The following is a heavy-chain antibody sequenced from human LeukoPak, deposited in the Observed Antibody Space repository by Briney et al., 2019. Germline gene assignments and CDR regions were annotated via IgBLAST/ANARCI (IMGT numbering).Heavy chain of an antibody. CDR1: GGTFSSYT. J-gene: IGHJ4*02. Sequence: SVKVSCKASGGTFSSYTISWVRQAPGQGLEWMGRIIPILGIANYAQKFQGRVTITADKSTSTAYMELSSLRSEDTAVYYCTHYSNYRYYFDCWGQGTLVTVSS. CDR3: THYSNYRYYFDC. V-gene: IGHV1-69*02. D-gene: IGHD4-11*01. CDR2: IIPILGIA.